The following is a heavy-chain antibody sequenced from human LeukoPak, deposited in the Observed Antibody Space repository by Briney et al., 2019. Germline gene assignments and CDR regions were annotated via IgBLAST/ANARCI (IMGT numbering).Heavy chain of an antibody. CDR1: GGSISSYY. CDR2: INHSGST. CDR3: ARGWYYYGSGSYFWFDP. J-gene: IGHJ5*02. Sequence: SETLSLTCTVSGGSISSYYWSWIRQPPGKGLEWIGEINHSGSTNYNPSLKSRVTISVDTSKNQFSLKLSSVTAADTAVYYCARGWYYYGSGSYFWFDPWGQGTLVTVSS. D-gene: IGHD3-10*01. V-gene: IGHV4-34*01.